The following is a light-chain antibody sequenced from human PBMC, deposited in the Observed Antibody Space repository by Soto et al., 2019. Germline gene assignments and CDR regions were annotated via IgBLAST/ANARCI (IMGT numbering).Light chain of an antibody. V-gene: IGKV3-20*01. CDR1: QSVSSSY. CDR2: GAS. J-gene: IGKJ4*01. Sequence: EIVLTQSPGTLSLSPGERATLSCRASQSVSSSYLAWYQQKPGQAPRRLIYGASSRATGIPDRFSGSGSGKDFTLTISRLEPEDFAVYYCHQYDSSPLTFGGGTKVEIK. CDR3: HQYDSSPLT.